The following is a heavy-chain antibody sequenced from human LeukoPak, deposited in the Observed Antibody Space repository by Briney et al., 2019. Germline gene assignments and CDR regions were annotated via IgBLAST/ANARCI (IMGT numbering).Heavy chain of an antibody. Sequence: PGGSLRLSCAASGFTFSSYAMHWVRQAPGKGLEWVAVISYDGSNKYYADSVKGRLTISRDNSKNTLYLQMNSLRAEDTAVYYCARAHGGTYYYDSSGYCDYWGQGTLVTVSS. CDR3: ARAHGGTYYYDSSGYCDY. CDR1: GFTFSSYA. V-gene: IGHV3-30-3*01. D-gene: IGHD3-22*01. J-gene: IGHJ4*02. CDR2: ISYDGSNK.